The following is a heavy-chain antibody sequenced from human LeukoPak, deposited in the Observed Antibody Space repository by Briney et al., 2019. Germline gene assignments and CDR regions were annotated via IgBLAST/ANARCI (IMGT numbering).Heavy chain of an antibody. J-gene: IGHJ3*02. CDR2: IYYSGST. Sequence: SETLSLTCTVSGGSISSSSYYWGWIRQPPGKGLEWIGSIYYSGSTYYNPSLKSRVTISVDTSKNQFSLKLSSVTAADTAVYXXXXINDWDVLGGYAFDIWGQGTMVTVSS. CDR1: GGSISSSSYY. D-gene: IGHD3-16*01. V-gene: IGHV4-39*01. CDR3: XXINDWDVLGGYAFDI.